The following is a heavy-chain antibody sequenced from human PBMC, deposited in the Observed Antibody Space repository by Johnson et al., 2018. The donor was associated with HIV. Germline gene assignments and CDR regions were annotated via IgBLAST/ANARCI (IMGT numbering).Heavy chain of an antibody. D-gene: IGHD3-10*01. CDR1: GFTFSSYG. J-gene: IGHJ3*02. V-gene: IGHV3-30*03. CDR2: MSYNASNK. Sequence: QMQLVESWGGVVQPGRSLRLSCAASGFTFSSYGMHWVRQAPGKGLEWMAIMSYNASNKYYADSVKGRFTISRDNSKNTLCLQMNSLRPEDTAVYYCARGFYGAGLDDAFDIWGQGTMVTVSS. CDR3: ARGFYGAGLDDAFDI.